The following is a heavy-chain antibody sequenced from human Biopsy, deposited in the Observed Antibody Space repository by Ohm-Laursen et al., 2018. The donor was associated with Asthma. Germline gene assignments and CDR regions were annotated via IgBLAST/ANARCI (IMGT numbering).Heavy chain of an antibody. D-gene: IGHD3-22*01. V-gene: IGHV3-30*03. Sequence: SLRLSRTASGFVFSQCGMHWVRQGPGKGLEWVALVSSDGHNKYYEDSVKGRFTISRDNSGNRLYLQINRLTVEDSAVYFCARQSGQDYGDSSGFDIWGQGTMVAVSS. CDR2: VSSDGHNK. J-gene: IGHJ3*02. CDR1: GFVFSQCG. CDR3: ARQSGQDYGDSSGFDI.